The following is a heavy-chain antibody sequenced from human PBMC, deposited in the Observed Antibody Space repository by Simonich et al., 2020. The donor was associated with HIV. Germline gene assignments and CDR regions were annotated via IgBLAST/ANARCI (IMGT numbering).Heavy chain of an antibody. CDR1: GYTFTSYG. V-gene: IGHV1-18*01. Sequence: VQLVQSGAEVKKPGESLKISCKASGYTFTSYGINWVRQAPGQGLEGMGVISTYNGNTNYAQNFQVRVTMTTDTSTSTAYMELRSLRSDDTAIYYCAREGPYVEDGFEMWGQGTLVTVSS. CDR2: ISTYNGNT. D-gene: IGHD4-17*01. J-gene: IGHJ3*02. CDR3: AREGPYVEDGFEM.